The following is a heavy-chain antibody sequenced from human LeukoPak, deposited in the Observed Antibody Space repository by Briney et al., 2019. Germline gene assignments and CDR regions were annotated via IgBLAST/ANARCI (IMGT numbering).Heavy chain of an antibody. Sequence: SETLSLTCTVSGGSISSYYWSWIRQPPGKGLEWIGEINHSGSTNYNPSLKSRVTISVDTSKNQFSLKLSSVTAADTAVYCCARMMRAAGTIDYWGQGTLVTVSS. J-gene: IGHJ4*02. V-gene: IGHV4-34*01. CDR3: ARMMRAAGTIDY. D-gene: IGHD6-13*01. CDR2: INHSGST. CDR1: GGSISSYY.